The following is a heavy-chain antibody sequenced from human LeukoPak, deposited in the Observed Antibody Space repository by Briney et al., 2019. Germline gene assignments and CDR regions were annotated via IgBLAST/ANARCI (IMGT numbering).Heavy chain of an antibody. CDR2: ISDGGSYR. Sequence: GGSLRLSCEASGFSFSRHWMPWIRQAPGKGLVWVARISDGGSYRSHVGSVEGRFTISRDNVRNMLYLHMNDLRGEDTAVYYCAGFGISWTSAYWGQGTLVTVSS. CDR1: GFSFSRHW. J-gene: IGHJ4*02. V-gene: IGHV3-74*01. CDR3: AGFGISWTSAY. D-gene: IGHD2-21*01.